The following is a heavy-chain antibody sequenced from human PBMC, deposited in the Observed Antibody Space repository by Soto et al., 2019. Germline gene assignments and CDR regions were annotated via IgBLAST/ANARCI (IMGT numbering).Heavy chain of an antibody. D-gene: IGHD4-17*01. J-gene: IGHJ4*02. Sequence: SHRDSSAAAELTCINYDMHRILQEPGKGLEWVAAISYDGSNRYYEDYVKGRFNISRDIYKNTLYLQMNSLRLEDTAVYYCEMIPPTTVDYWGQATLVTVSS. CDR1: ELTCINYD. V-gene: IGHV3-30*03. CDR3: EMIPPTTVDY. CDR2: ISYDGSNR.